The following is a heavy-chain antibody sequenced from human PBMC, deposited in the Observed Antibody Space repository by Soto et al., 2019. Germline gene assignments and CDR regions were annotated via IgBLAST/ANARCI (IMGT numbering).Heavy chain of an antibody. D-gene: IGHD3-16*01. J-gene: IGHJ4*02. CDR1: GGSISSSIYY. V-gene: IGHV4-39*01. Sequence: SETLSLTCTVSGGSISSSIYYWGWIRQPLGKGLEWIATIYDIGSTYYNPSLKSRVTISVDTSKNQFSLDLSSVTAADTAVYYCARVGVFQNGYFFDYWGQGTLVTVSS. CDR3: ARVGVFQNGYFFDY. CDR2: IYDIGST.